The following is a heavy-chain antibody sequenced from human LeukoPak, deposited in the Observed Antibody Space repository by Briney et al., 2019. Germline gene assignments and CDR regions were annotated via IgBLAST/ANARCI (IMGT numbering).Heavy chain of an antibody. V-gene: IGHV4-59*01. CDR3: ARAGGYEVLLDY. J-gene: IGHJ4*02. CDR1: GGSISSYY. CDR2: IYYSGST. Sequence: PSETLSLTCTVSGGSISSYYWSWIRQPPGKGLEWIGYIYYSGSTNYNPSLKSRVTISVDTSKNQFSLKLSSVTAADTAVYYCARAGGYEVLLDYWGQGTLVTVSS. D-gene: IGHD3-16*01.